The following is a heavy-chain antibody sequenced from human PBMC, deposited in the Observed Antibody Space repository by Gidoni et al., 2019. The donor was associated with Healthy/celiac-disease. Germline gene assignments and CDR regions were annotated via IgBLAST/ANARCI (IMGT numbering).Heavy chain of an antibody. D-gene: IGHD2-2*01. V-gene: IGHV3-49*05. CDR3: TSDIVVVPAANSYYYGMDV. CDR2: IRSKAYGGTT. CDR1: GFTFGDSA. Sequence: EVQLVESGGGLVKPGRSLRLSCTASGFTFGDSAMSWFRQAPGKGLEWVGFIRSKAYGGTTEYAASVKGRFTISRDDSKSIAYLQMNSLKTEDTAVYYCTSDIVVVPAANSYYYGMDVWGQGTTVTVSS. J-gene: IGHJ6*02.